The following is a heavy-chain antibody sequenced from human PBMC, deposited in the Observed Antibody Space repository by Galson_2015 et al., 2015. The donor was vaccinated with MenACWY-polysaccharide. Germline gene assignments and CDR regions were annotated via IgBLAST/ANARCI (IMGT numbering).Heavy chain of an antibody. V-gene: IGHV3-74*01. CDR3: ARGYSAYD. D-gene: IGHD5-12*01. Sequence: SLRLSCAASGFTFSTYWMHWVRHAPGKGLVWVSRIKSDGSSTNYADSVKGRFTISRDNAKNTLYLQMNSLRAEDTALYYCARGYSAYDRGHGTLVTVSS. J-gene: IGHJ4*01. CDR2: IKSDGSST. CDR1: GFTFSTYW.